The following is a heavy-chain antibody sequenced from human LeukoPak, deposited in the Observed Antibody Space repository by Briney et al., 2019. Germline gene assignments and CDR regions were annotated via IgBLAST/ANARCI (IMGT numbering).Heavy chain of an antibody. J-gene: IGHJ5*02. CDR3: AKRPTGEAKNWFDP. D-gene: IGHD7-27*01. Sequence: GGSLRLSCAASGFTFYSNGMSWVRQAPGKGLEWVSGISGSGGTTNSADSVKGRFTFSGDISKTTLYLQKNMLSADATAVYCWAKRPTGEAKNWFDPWGQGTLVTVSS. CDR1: GFTFYSNG. V-gene: IGHV3-23*01. CDR2: ISGSGGTT.